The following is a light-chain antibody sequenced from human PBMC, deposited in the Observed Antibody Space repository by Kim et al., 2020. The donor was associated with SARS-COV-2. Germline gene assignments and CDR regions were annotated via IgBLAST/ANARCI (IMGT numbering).Light chain of an antibody. V-gene: IGKV4-1*01. J-gene: IGKJ2*01. CDR3: QQNYSPPYT. CDR1: QSVFYFSNSQNY. CDR2: WAS. Sequence: DIVMTQSPDSLAVSLGERATINCKSSQSVFYFSNSQNYLAWYQQKPGQPPKLLIYWASIRESGVPDRFSGSGSGTEFTLTISSLQAEDVAVYYCQQNYSPPYTFGQGTKLEI.